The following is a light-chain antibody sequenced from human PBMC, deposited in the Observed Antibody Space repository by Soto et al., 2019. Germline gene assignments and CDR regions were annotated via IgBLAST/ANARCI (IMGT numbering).Light chain of an antibody. Sequence: QSALTQPPSASGSPGQSVTIACTGTSSDVGGYNYVSWYQEHPGKAPKVIIYEVSKRPSGVPDRFSGYKSGNTASLTVSGLQAEDEADYYCSSYASSSSYVFGGGTKVTVL. CDR3: SSYASSSSYV. J-gene: IGLJ1*01. V-gene: IGLV2-8*01. CDR1: SSDVGGYNY. CDR2: EVS.